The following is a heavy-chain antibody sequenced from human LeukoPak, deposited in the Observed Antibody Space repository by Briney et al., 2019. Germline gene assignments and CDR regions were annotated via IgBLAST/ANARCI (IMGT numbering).Heavy chain of an antibody. V-gene: IGHV3-23*01. CDR1: VFTFSNYA. J-gene: IGHJ4*02. CDR3: AKVAGSSLSRARFDY. CDR2: ICGGGDFI. D-gene: IGHD6-6*01. Sequence: GGSLRLSCTASVFTFSNYAVNWVRQAPGKGVEWVSAICGGGDFIYYAESVKGRFTIPRDNSKSAVYLQMNSLRAEDTAIYYCAKVAGSSLSRARFDYWGPGTLVTVSS.